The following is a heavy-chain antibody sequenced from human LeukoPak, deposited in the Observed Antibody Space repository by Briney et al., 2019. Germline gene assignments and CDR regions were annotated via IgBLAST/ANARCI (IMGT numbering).Heavy chain of an antibody. D-gene: IGHD1-1*01. CDR3: ARGLFSNSGERQGFYFDY. CDR2: INHSGST. J-gene: IGHJ4*02. CDR1: GGSISSSSYY. Sequence: KPSETLSLTCTVSGGSISSSSYYWGWIRQPPGKGLEWIGEINHSGSTNYNPSLKSRVTISVDTCKNQFSLKLSSVTAADTAVYYCARGLFSNSGERQGFYFDYWGQGTLVTVSS. V-gene: IGHV4-39*07.